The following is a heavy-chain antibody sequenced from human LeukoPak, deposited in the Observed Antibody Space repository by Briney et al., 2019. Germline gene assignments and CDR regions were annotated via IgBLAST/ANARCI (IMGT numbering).Heavy chain of an antibody. CDR3: AKDLRCSATCYGDFDY. CDR2: IKEDGSEK. Sequence: GGSLSLSCAASGFTFSNYWMSWVRQAPGKGLEWVANIKEDGSEKYYVDSVKGRFTISRDNARNSLYLQMNSLRAEDTAIYYCAKDLRCSATCYGDFDYWGQGTLVTVSS. CDR1: GFTFSNYW. V-gene: IGHV3-7*03. J-gene: IGHJ4*02. D-gene: IGHD2-2*01.